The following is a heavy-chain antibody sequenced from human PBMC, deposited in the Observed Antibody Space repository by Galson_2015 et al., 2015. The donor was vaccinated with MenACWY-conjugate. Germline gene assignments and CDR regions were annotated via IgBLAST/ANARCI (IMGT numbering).Heavy chain of an antibody. CDR2: IYVGDGNT. V-gene: IGHV1-3*01. Sequence: SVKVSCKASGYSFTIYSMHWVRQAPGQRLEWMGWIYVGDGNTKYSQKFQDRVTITRDTSATTAYMELSSLRSEDTAVYYCARDPYTRGYYYGMDVWGQGTTVTVSS. J-gene: IGHJ6*02. D-gene: IGHD1-14*01. CDR3: ARDPYTRGYYYGMDV. CDR1: GYSFTIYS.